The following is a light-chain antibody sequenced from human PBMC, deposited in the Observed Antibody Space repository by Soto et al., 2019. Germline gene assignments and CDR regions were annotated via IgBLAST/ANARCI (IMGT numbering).Light chain of an antibody. CDR3: QQYHRSSRT. CDR1: ESVNIW. Sequence: DIPMTQSPSTLSASVGERVTITCRANESVNIWLAWYQQKPGQAPKLLMQKASSLQSGVPSRFSGGGSGTEFTLTISNLQPEDFATYYCQQYHRSSRTFGQGSKVDIK. CDR2: KAS. J-gene: IGKJ1*01. V-gene: IGKV1-5*03.